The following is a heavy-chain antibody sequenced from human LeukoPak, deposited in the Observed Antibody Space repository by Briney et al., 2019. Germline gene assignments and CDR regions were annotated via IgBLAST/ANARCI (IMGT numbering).Heavy chain of an antibody. CDR2: INNDGRST. V-gene: IGHV3-74*03. J-gene: IGHJ4*02. CDR1: GFSFSSHW. Sequence: PGGSLRLSCAASGFSFSSHWMYWVRQAPGKGLVWVSRINNDGRSTTYADSVEGRFTISRDNAKSTLHLQMNSLRAEDTAVYFCARGEFWGNYLDYWGQGTLVTVSS. D-gene: IGHD3-16*02. CDR3: ARGEFWGNYLDY.